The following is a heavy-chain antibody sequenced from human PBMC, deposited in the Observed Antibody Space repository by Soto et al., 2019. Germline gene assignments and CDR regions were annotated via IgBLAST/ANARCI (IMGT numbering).Heavy chain of an antibody. CDR3: ARGPGIWNSFHI. CDR1: GDTFSSYS. V-gene: IGHV1-69*01. J-gene: IGHJ3*02. D-gene: IGHD1-7*01. CDR2: IIPIFAKP. Sequence: QVQLIQSGAELKRPGSSVKVSCKASGDTFSSYSITWLRQAPGQRLEWMGGIIPIFAKPTYAQKFQGRVAITADDSTITVYMELTSLTSEDTAVYYCARGPGIWNSFHIWGQGTPLSVSS.